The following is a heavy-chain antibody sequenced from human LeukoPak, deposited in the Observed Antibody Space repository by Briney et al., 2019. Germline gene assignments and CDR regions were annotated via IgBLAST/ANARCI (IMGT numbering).Heavy chain of an antibody. CDR1: GYTFTGYY. J-gene: IGHJ4*02. V-gene: IGHV1-2*04. CDR3: ARVLRGELSGTALDY. CDR2: INPDSGGT. Sequence: ASVKVSCKASGYTFTGYYMHWVRQAPGQGLEWMGWINPDSGGTNYAQKFQGWVTMTRDTSISTAYMELSRLRSDDTAVYYCARVLRGELSGTALDYWGQGTLVTVSS. D-gene: IGHD3-10*01.